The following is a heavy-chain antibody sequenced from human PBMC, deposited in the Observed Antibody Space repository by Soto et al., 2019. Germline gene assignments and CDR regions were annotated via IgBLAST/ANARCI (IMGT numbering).Heavy chain of an antibody. CDR3: SVDPLYYYYGMDV. CDR2: IKSRTDGGTT. V-gene: IGHV3-15*07. J-gene: IGHJ6*02. Sequence: EVQLVESGGGLVKPGGSLRLSCAASGFTLSNAWMNWVRQAPGKGLEWVGRIKSRTDGGTTDYAAPVKGRFTISRDDSKHTIYLQVNSLKNEDTAVYYCSVDPLYYYYGMDVWGQGTTVTVSS. CDR1: GFTLSNAW.